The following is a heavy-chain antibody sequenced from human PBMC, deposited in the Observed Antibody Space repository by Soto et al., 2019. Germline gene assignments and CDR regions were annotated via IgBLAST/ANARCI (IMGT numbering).Heavy chain of an antibody. CDR3: VAAYSYGLLLAY. Sequence: ASVKVSCKASGYTFTSYDINWVRQATGQGLEWMGWMNPNSGNTGYAQKFQGRVTMTRNTSISTAYMELSSLRSEDTAVYYCVAAYSYGLLLAYWGKGTLVTVSS. CDR2: MNPNSGNT. J-gene: IGHJ4*02. V-gene: IGHV1-8*01. CDR1: GYTFTSYD. D-gene: IGHD5-18*01.